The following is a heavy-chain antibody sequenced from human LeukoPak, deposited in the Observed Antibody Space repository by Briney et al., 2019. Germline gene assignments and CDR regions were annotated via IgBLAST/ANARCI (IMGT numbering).Heavy chain of an antibody. J-gene: IGHJ4*02. V-gene: IGHV3-23*01. CDR3: AKDEGTGTWDY. Sequence: ETLSLTCTVSGGSISSSSYYWGWVRQAPGKGLEWVSAISGSGGSTYYADSVKGRFTISRDNSKNTLYLQMNSLRAEDTAVYYCAKDEGTGTWDYWGQGTLVTVSS. CDR2: ISGSGGST. CDR1: GGSISSSSYY. D-gene: IGHD1-1*01.